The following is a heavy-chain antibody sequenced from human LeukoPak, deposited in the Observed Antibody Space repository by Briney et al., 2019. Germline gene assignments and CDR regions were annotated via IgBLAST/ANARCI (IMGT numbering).Heavy chain of an antibody. D-gene: IGHD6-13*01. V-gene: IGHV3-23*01. CDR3: AKPEYSSSWSVNWFDP. Sequence: GGSLRLSCAASRFTFSSYAMSWVRQAPGKGLEWVSAISGSGGSTYYADSVKGRFTISRDNSKNTLYLQMNSLRAEDTAVYYCAKPEYSSSWSVNWFDPWGQGTLVTVSS. CDR2: ISGSGGST. J-gene: IGHJ5*02. CDR1: RFTFSSYA.